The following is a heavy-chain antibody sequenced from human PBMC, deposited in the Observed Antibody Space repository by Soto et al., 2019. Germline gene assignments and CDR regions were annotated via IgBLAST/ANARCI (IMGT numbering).Heavy chain of an antibody. Sequence: TSETLSLTCTASGGSISSSSYYWGWIRQPPGKGLEWIGSIYYSGSTYYNPSLKSRVTISVDTSKNQFSLKLSSVTAADTAVYYCAVTKAVAGSRGWFDPWGQGTLVTVSS. D-gene: IGHD6-19*01. J-gene: IGHJ5*02. CDR1: GGSISSSSYY. CDR2: IYYSGST. V-gene: IGHV4-39*01. CDR3: AVTKAVAGSRGWFDP.